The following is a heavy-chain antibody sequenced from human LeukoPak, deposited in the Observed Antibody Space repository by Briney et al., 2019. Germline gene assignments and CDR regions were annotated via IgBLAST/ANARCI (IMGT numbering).Heavy chain of an antibody. J-gene: IGHJ4*02. Sequence: GGSLRLSCAASGFTFSSYAMHWVRQAPGKGLEWVAVISYDGSNKYYADSVKGRFTISRDNSKNTLYLQMNSLRAEDTAVYYCARGDTAMVIKDYFDYWGQGTLVTVSS. CDR2: ISYDGSNK. CDR3: ARGDTAMVIKDYFDY. D-gene: IGHD5-18*01. V-gene: IGHV3-30-3*01. CDR1: GFTFSSYA.